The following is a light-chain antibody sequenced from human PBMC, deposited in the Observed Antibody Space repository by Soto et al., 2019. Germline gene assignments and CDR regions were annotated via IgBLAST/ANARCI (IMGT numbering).Light chain of an antibody. CDR2: GAS. CDR1: QSVSSSY. V-gene: IGKV3-20*01. J-gene: IGKJ1*01. CDR3: QQYGSSTWT. Sequence: EIVLTQSPGTLSLSPGERATLSCRASQSVSSSYLAWYQQKPGQAPRLLIYGASSRATGIPDRFSGSGSGTDFTLPISGLEPEDFAAYYCQQYGSSTWTFGQGTKVEIK.